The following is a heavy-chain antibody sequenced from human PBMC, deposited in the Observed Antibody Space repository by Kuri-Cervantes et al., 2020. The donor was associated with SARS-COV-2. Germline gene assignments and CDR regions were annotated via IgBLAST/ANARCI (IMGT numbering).Heavy chain of an antibody. D-gene: IGHD4-23*01. Sequence: SETLSLTCTVSGGSISSYYWSWIRQPPGKGLEWIGEINHSGSTNYNPPLKSRVTISVDTSKNQFSLKLSSVTAADTAVYYCAREEYGGNSHWGQGTLVTVSS. CDR3: AREEYGGNSH. CDR2: INHSGST. J-gene: IGHJ4*02. V-gene: IGHV4-34*01. CDR1: GGSISSYY.